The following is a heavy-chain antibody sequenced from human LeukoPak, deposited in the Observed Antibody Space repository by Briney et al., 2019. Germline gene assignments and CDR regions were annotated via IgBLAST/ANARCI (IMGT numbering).Heavy chain of an antibody. D-gene: IGHD4-17*01. J-gene: IGHJ4*02. V-gene: IGHV1-46*01. CDR2: IDPSGGST. CDR1: GYTFTGYY. Sequence: ASVKVSCKASGYTFTGYYIHWVRQATGQGLEWMGIIDPSGGSTIYAQKFQGRVTMTRDTSTSTVYMELSSLRSEDTAVYYCARTATTSDYWGQGTLVTVSS. CDR3: ARTATTSDY.